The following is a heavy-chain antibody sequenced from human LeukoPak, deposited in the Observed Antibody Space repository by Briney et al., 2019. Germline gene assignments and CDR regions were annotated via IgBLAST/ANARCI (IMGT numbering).Heavy chain of an antibody. D-gene: IGHD6-6*01. CDR3: SGQYSSSSVVDY. CDR2: ISSSGSIM. CDR1: GFSFSSYE. Sequence: GGSLRLSCAASGFSFSSYEMNWVRQAPGKGLVWVSYISSSGSIMYSADSVKGRFTISRDNAKNSLYLQMNSLRAEDTAIYYCSGQYSSSSVVDYWGQGTLVTVSS. J-gene: IGHJ4*02. V-gene: IGHV3-48*03.